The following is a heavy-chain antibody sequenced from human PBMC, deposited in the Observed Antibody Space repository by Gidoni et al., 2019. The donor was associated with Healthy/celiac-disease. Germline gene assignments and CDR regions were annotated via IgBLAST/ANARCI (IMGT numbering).Heavy chain of an antibody. D-gene: IGHD6-13*01. CDR3: AKTLSAAAGASGRLYYYYYGMDV. J-gene: IGHJ6*02. CDR1: GGTFSSYA. CDR2: IIPIFGTA. Sequence: QVQLVQSGAEVKKPGSSVQVSCKASGGTFSSYAISWVRQVPGQGLEWMGGIIPIFGTANYAQKCQGRVTITADESTSTAYMELSSRRSEDTAVYYCAKTLSAAAGASGRLYYYYYGMDVWGQGTTVTVSS. V-gene: IGHV1-69*01.